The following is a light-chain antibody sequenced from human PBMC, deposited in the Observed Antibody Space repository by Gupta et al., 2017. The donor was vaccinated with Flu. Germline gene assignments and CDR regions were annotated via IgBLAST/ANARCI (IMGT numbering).Light chain of an antibody. J-gene: IGLJ2*01. Sequence: SPGQTASITCSGDKLGDKFASWFQQKPGQSPVLSIYQDNKRPSGIPERFSGSNSGNTVTLTISGTQAMEESDYYCQEWDTKRASLGGGTKLTVI. CDR2: QDN. CDR3: QEWDTKRAS. CDR1: KLGDKF. V-gene: IGLV3-1*01.